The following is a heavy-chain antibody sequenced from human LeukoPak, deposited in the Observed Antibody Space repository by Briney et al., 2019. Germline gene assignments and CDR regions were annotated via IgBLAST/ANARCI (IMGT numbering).Heavy chain of an antibody. D-gene: IGHD5-24*01. V-gene: IGHV3-38-3*01. CDR2: ISGGST. Sequence: GGSLRLSCAASGFTVSSNEMSWVRQAPGKGLEWVSSISGGSTYYADSRKGRFTISRDNSKNTLHLQMNSLRAEDTAVYYCARDRGRYYMDVWGKGTTVTISS. J-gene: IGHJ6*03. CDR1: GFTVSSNE. CDR3: ARDRGRYYMDV.